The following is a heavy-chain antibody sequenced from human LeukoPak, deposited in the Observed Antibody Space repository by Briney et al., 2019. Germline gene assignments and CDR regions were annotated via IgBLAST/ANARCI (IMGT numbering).Heavy chain of an antibody. V-gene: IGHV4-34*01. Sequence: PSETLSLTYAVYGGSFSGYYWSWIRQPPGKGLEWIGEINHSGSTNYNPSLKSRVTISVDTSKNQFSLKLSSVTAADTAVYYCARAGGRSWFDPWGQGTLVTVSS. CDR1: GGSFSGYY. CDR2: INHSGST. CDR3: ARAGGRSWFDP. J-gene: IGHJ5*02.